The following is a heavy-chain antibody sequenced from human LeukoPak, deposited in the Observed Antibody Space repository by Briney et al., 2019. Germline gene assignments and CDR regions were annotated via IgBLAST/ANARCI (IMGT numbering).Heavy chain of an antibody. CDR1: GGSISSYY. J-gene: IGHJ2*01. CDR2: IYDSGST. D-gene: IGHD3-22*01. CDR3: ARTTYYYDSSGYWPWYFDL. Sequence: KPSETLSLTCTVSGGSISSYYWSWIRQPPGKGLEWIGYIYDSGSTNYNPSLKSRVTISVDTSKNQFSLKLSSVTAADTAVYYCARTTYYYDSSGYWPWYFDLWGRGTLVTVSS. V-gene: IGHV4-59*08.